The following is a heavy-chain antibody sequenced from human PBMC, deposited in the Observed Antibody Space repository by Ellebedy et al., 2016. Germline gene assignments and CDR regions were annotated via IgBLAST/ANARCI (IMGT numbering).Heavy chain of an antibody. CDR1: GYNFTTYW. J-gene: IGHJ3*02. V-gene: IGHV5-51*01. Sequence: GESLKISXKGSGYNFTTYWIGWVRQMPGKGLEWMGSIYPGDFDTRYSPSFQGQVIILADKSITTASLQWSSLKASDTAMYHCARSRSSGFDAFDIWGQGTMVTVSS. CDR3: ARSRSSGFDAFDI. CDR2: IYPGDFDT. D-gene: IGHD5-18*01.